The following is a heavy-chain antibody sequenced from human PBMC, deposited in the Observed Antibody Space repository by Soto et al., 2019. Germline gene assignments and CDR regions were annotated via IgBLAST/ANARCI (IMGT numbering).Heavy chain of an antibody. Sequence: EVQLLESGGGLVQPGGSLRLSCVGSGFTFINYAMNWVRQTPGKGLGWVSTISGGGDRTFDADTVKGRFTISRDNAKKTVNLQMNSLRADDTAVYYCARKVLGSTSRPDWWYFDLWGRGTLVTVSS. V-gene: IGHV3-23*01. D-gene: IGHD2-2*01. CDR2: ISGGGDRT. J-gene: IGHJ2*01. CDR1: GFTFINYA. CDR3: ARKVLGSTSRPDWWYFDL.